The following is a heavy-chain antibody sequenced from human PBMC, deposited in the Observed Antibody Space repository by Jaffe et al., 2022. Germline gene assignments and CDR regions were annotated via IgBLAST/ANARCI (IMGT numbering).Heavy chain of an antibody. CDR3: ARQFIAVAGTRTDY. V-gene: IGHV4-38-2*02. CDR1: GYSISNDYY. J-gene: IGHJ4*02. Sequence: QVQLQESGPGLVKPSETLSLTCTVSGYSISNDYYWGWIRQPPGKGLEWIGNIYHSGSTYYNPSLKSRVTISVDTSENQFSLKLSSVTAADTAVYYCARQFIAVAGTRTDYWGQGTLVIVSS. CDR2: IYHSGST. D-gene: IGHD6-19*01.